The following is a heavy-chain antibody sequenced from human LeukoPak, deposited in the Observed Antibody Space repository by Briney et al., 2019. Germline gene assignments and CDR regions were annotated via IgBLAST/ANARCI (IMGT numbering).Heavy chain of an antibody. D-gene: IGHD3-22*01. V-gene: IGHV4-38-2*02. J-gene: IGHJ4*02. CDR3: ATYDNSGYYFAY. Sequence: SETLSLTCTVSGYSISSGYYWGWIRQPPGKGLEWIGSIYHSGSTYKNASLESRVSISVDTSKNQFSLRLSSVTAADTAVYYCATYDNSGYYFAYWGQGSLVTVSS. CDR2: IYHSGST. CDR1: GYSISSGYY.